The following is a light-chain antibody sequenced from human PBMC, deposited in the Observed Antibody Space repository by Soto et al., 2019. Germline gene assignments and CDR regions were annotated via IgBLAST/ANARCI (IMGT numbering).Light chain of an antibody. CDR3: SSYTSSSTLV. Sequence: QSALTQPASVSGSPGQSITISCTGTSSDVGGYNYVSWYQQHPGKAPKLMIYEVSNRPSGVSNRFSGSKSGNTASLTISGLQAEDEADYYCSSYTSSSTLVFGTRTKVT. V-gene: IGLV2-14*01. CDR2: EVS. CDR1: SSDVGGYNY. J-gene: IGLJ1*01.